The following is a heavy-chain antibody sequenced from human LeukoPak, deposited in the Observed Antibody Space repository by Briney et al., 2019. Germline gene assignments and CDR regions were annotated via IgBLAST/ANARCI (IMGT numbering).Heavy chain of an antibody. CDR1: GFIFSNYG. D-gene: IGHD2-21*02. V-gene: IGHV3-33*01. CDR2: TWYDESNK. CDR3: ARDLWCGADCYGTFDI. Sequence: PGGSLRLSCAASGFIFSNYGMHWVRQAPGKGLEWGALTWYDESNKYYADSVKGRFTISRDNSKNTLYLQMNSLRAEDTAVYYCARDLWCGADCYGTFDIWGQGTMVSVSS. J-gene: IGHJ3*02.